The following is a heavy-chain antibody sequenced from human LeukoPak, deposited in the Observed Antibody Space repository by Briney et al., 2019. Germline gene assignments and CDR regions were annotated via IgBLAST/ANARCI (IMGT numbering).Heavy chain of an antibody. J-gene: IGHJ4*02. Sequence: GGSLRLSCAASGFTFSSYAMSWVRQAPGKGLEWVSSISGSGGSTSYADSVKGRFTISRDNSKNTLYLQMISLRAEDTAVYYCARVRSDFDYWGQGTLVTVSS. CDR1: GFTFSSYA. CDR3: ARVRSDFDY. CDR2: ISGSGGST. V-gene: IGHV3-23*01.